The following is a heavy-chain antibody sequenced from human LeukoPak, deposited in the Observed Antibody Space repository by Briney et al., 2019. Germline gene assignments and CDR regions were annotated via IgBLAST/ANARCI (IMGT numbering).Heavy chain of an antibody. CDR2: INPNSGGT. CDR3: ARGQRELDWFDP. J-gene: IGHJ5*02. CDR1: GYTFTGYY. Sequence: ASVQVSCKASGYTFTGYYMHWVRQAPGQGLEWMGWINPNSGGTNYAQKFQGWVTMTRDTSISTAYMELSRLRSDDTAVYYCARGQRELDWFDPWGQGTLVTVSS. D-gene: IGHD1-26*01. V-gene: IGHV1-2*04.